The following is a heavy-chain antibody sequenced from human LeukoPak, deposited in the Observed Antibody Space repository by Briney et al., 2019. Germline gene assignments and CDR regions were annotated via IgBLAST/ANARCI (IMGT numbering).Heavy chain of an antibody. J-gene: IGHJ4*02. CDR2: IYSGGST. V-gene: IGHV3-53*01. CDR3: ARWRYSDSSGSHYFDY. CDR1: GFTVSSNY. D-gene: IGHD3-22*01. Sequence: PGGSLRLSCAASGFTVSSNYMNWVRQAPGKGLEWVSVIYSGGSTYYADSVKGRFTISRDNSKNTLYLQMNSLRAEDTAVYYCARWRYSDSSGSHYFDYWRQGTLVTVSS.